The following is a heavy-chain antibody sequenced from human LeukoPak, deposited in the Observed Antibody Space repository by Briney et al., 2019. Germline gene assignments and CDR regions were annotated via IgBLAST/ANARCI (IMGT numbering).Heavy chain of an antibody. CDR3: AREDYGDYGPYFDY. D-gene: IGHD4-17*01. J-gene: IGHJ4*02. V-gene: IGHV3-33*01. CDR1: GFTFSSYG. Sequence: GSLRLSCAASGFTFSSYGMHWVRQAPGKGLEWVAVIWYDGSNKYYADSVKGRFTISRDNSKNTLYLQMNSLRAEDTAVYYCAREDYGDYGPYFDYWGQGTLVTVSS. CDR2: IWYDGSNK.